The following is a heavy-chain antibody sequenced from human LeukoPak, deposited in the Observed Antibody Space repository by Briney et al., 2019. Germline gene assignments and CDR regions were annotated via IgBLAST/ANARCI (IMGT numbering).Heavy chain of an antibody. Sequence: PSETLSLTCAVYGGSFSRYYWSWIRQPPGKGLEWIGEINHSGSTNYNPSLKSRVTISVDTSKNQFSLKLSSVTAADTAVYYCASLLNVAGYSGYDSDYWGQGTLVTVSS. D-gene: IGHD5-12*01. CDR3: ASLLNVAGYSGYDSDY. CDR2: INHSGST. CDR1: GGSFSRYY. J-gene: IGHJ4*02. V-gene: IGHV4-34*01.